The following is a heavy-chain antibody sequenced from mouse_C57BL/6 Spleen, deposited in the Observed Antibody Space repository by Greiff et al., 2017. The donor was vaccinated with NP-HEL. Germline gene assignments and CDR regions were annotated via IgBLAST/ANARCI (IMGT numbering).Heavy chain of an antibody. CDR1: GFTFSDYY. D-gene: IGHD1-1*01. V-gene: IGHV5-16*01. Sequence: EVKVVESEGGLVQPGSSMKLSCTASGFTFSDYYMAWVRQVPEKGLEWVANINYDGSSTYYLDSLKSRFIISRDNAKNILYLQMSSLKSEDTATYYCARGGITRRGYFDVWGTGTTVTVSS. CDR2: INYDGSST. CDR3: ARGGITRRGYFDV. J-gene: IGHJ1*03.